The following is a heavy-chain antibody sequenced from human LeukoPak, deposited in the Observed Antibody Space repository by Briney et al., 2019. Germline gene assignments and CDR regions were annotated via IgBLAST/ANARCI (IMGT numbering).Heavy chain of an antibody. CDR2: INSDGSST. CDR1: GFTFSSYW. CDR3: ARETYDFWSGYYRHDAFDI. V-gene: IGHV3-74*01. J-gene: IGHJ3*02. D-gene: IGHD3-3*01. Sequence: GGSLRLSCAASGFTFSSYWMHWVRQAPGKGLVWVSRINSDGSSTTYADSVKGRFTISRDNAKNTLYLQMNSLRAEDTAVYYCARETYDFWSGYYRHDAFDIWGQGTMVTVSS.